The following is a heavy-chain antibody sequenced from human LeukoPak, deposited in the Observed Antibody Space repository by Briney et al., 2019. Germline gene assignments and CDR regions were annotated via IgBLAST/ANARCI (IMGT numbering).Heavy chain of an antibody. J-gene: IGHJ3*02. CDR3: GRDLNWGASDI. D-gene: IGHD7-27*01. Sequence: GALRLSCVASGFTFSHYGMDWVRQAPGKGLEWVSGIGPSGDNTYYADSVKGRFTISRDNSRNTVLLQMNSLTAEDTAVYYCGRDLNWGASDIRGQGAMVTVSS. CDR1: GFTFSHYG. CDR2: IGPSGDNT. V-gene: IGHV3-23*01.